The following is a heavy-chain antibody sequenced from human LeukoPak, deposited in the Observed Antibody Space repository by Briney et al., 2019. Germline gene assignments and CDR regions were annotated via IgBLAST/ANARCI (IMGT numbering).Heavy chain of an antibody. CDR2: FDPEDGET. J-gene: IGHJ4*02. V-gene: IGHV1-24*01. D-gene: IGHD5-18*01. CDR3: AREGSGYRTYFDY. Sequence: GASVKVSCKVSGYTLTELSMHWVRQAPGKGLEWMGGFDPEDGETIYAQKFQGRVTMTTDTSTSTAYMELRSLRSDDTAVYYCAREGSGYRTYFDYWGQGTLVTVSS. CDR1: GYTLTELS.